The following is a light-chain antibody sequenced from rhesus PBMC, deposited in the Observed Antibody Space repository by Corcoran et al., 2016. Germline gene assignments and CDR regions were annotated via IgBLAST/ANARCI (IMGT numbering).Light chain of an antibody. CDR3: QQHNSYPWT. J-gene: IGKJ1*01. CDR2: DAF. Sequence: DIQMTQSPSSLSASVGDTVTITYQSSQGISKYFAWYQQKPGKDPKLLIYDAFTLESGVPSRFSGSGSGTEFTLPISSLQPEDFATYYCQQHNSYPWTFGQGTKVEIK. V-gene: IGKV1-25*01. CDR1: QGISKY.